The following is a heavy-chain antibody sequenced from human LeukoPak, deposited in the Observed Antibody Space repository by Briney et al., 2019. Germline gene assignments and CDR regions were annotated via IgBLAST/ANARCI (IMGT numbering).Heavy chain of an antibody. V-gene: IGHV4-59*08. J-gene: IGHJ4*02. CDR3: ARYYYGSGSYYYFDS. CDR1: GGSVSDYY. Sequence: SETLSLTCTVSGGSVSDYYWSWIRQPPGKGLEWIGTMYHSGSTNYNPSLKSRVTISVDTSKNQFSLKLSSVTAADTAVYYCARYYYGSGSYYYFDSWGQGTLVTVSS. CDR2: MYHSGST. D-gene: IGHD3-10*01.